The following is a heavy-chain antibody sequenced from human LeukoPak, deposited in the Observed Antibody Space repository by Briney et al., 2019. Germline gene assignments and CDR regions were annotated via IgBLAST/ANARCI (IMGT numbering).Heavy chain of an antibody. J-gene: IGHJ4*02. D-gene: IGHD5-18*01. CDR2: ISWDGGSI. CDR3: AKDILSGYGKSGYSYGIFDY. V-gene: IGHV3-43D*04. CDR1: GFTFDDYA. Sequence: GGSLRLSCAASGFTFDDYAMHWVRQAPGKGLEWVSLISWDGGSIYYADSVKGRFTISRDNSKNSLYLQMNSLRAEDTALYYCAKDILSGYGKSGYSYGIFDYWGQGTLVTVSS.